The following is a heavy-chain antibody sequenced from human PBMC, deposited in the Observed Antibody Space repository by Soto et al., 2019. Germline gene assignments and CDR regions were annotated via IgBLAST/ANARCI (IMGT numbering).Heavy chain of an antibody. CDR2: IYSGGST. Sequence: GGSLRLSCAASGFTVSSNYMSWVRQAPGKGLEWVSVIYSGGSTYYADSVKGRFTISRDNSKNTLYLQMNSLRAEDTAVYYCARGETLLWFGDLSRSFGGFDYWGQGTLVTVSS. V-gene: IGHV3-66*01. D-gene: IGHD3-10*01. J-gene: IGHJ4*02. CDR1: GFTVSSNY. CDR3: ARGETLLWFGDLSRSFGGFDY.